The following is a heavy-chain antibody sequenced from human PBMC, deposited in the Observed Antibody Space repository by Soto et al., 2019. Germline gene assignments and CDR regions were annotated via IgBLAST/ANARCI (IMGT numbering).Heavy chain of an antibody. CDR2: ISYDGSNK. CDR1: GFTFSSYA. J-gene: IGHJ6*02. V-gene: IGHV3-30-3*01. CDR3: ARESSGWYGYYYYGMDV. Sequence: QVQLVESGGGVVQPGRSLRLSCAASGFTFSSYAMHWVRQAPGKGLEWVAVISYDGSNKYYADSVKGRFTISRDNSKNTLYLQMNSLRAEDTAVYYCARESSGWYGYYYYGMDVWGQGTTVTGSS. D-gene: IGHD6-19*01.